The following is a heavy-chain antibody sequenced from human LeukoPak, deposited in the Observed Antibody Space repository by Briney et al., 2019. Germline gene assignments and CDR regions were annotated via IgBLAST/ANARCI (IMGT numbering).Heavy chain of an antibody. J-gene: IGHJ4*02. CDR1: GFTFSSYA. D-gene: IGHD2-8*01. V-gene: IGHV3-23*01. Sequence: GGSMRLSCAASGFTFSSYAMSWVRQAPGKGLEWVSAISGSGGSTYYADSVKGRFTISRDNSKNTLYLQMNSLRAEDTAVYYCAKGGGYCTNGVCYHYFDYWGQGTLVTVSS. CDR2: ISGSGGST. CDR3: AKGGGYCTNGVCYHYFDY.